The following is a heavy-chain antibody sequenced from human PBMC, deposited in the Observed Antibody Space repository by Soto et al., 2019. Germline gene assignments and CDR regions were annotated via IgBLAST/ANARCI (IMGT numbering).Heavy chain of an antibody. V-gene: IGHV4-30-4*01. CDR2: IYYSGST. CDR1: GGSISSGDYY. D-gene: IGHD3-10*01. Sequence: QVQLQESGPGLVKPSQTLSLTCTVSGGSISSGDYYWSWIRQPPGKGLEWIGYIYYSGSTYYNPSLTSRVTISEDTSKNQFSLKLSSVTAADTAVYYCAGVGFGELLAHGMDVWGQGTTVTVSS. CDR3: AGVGFGELLAHGMDV. J-gene: IGHJ6*02.